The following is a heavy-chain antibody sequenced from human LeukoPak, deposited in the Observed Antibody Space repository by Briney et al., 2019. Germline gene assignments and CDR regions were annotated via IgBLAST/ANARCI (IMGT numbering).Heavy chain of an antibody. CDR1: GGSLSIYY. J-gene: IGHJ5*02. D-gene: IGHD6-13*01. CDR3: ARVQGSWSRNNWLDP. Sequence: SETLSLTCTVSGGSLSIYYWSCIREPPEEGLEGIGHCYFSGSTNYNPSLRSRDTKSADTSNTHPTLRLSSVTAADTAVYYCARVQGSWSRNNWLDPSGQGTLVTVSS. V-gene: IGHV4-59*01. CDR2: CYFSGST.